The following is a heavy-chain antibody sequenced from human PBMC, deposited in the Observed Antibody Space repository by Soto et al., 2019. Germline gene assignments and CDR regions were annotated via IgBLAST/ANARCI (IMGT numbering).Heavy chain of an antibody. CDR2: ISRGGAYT. CDR3: TKDPSTGYADH. J-gene: IGHJ1*01. V-gene: IGHV3-23*01. D-gene: IGHD3-9*01. Sequence: HPGGSLRLSCAASDFIFLDYAMTWVRQAPGKGLEWVSTISRGGAYTHYADSVEGRFTISRDNSKNILYLDMRSLRGEDTAFYYCTKDPSTGYADHWGQGTLVTVSS. CDR1: DFIFLDYA.